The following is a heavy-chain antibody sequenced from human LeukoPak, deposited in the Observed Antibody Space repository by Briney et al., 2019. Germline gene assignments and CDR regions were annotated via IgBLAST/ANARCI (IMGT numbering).Heavy chain of an antibody. Sequence: PGGSLRLSCAASGFNFNDYAMHWVRQAPGKGLEWVPGISWNSGSLGYAGSVKGRFTVSRDNAKNSLYLQMNSLRAEDMALYYCVKGETAVAGGAFDYWGPGTLVTVSS. CDR3: VKGETAVAGGAFDY. CDR1: GFNFNDYA. J-gene: IGHJ4*02. D-gene: IGHD6-19*01. CDR2: ISWNSGSL. V-gene: IGHV3-9*03.